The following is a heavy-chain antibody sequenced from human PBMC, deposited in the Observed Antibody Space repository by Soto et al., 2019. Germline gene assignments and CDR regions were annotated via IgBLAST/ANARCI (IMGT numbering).Heavy chain of an antibody. CDR1: GFTFSSYA. CDR2: ISYDGSNK. V-gene: IGHV3-30-3*01. Sequence: QVQLVESGGGVVQPGRSLRLSCATSGFTFSSYAMHWVRQAPGKGLEWVAVISYDGSNKYYADSVNGRFTISRDNSKNTLFLQVNSLRAEDTAVYYCARPLWRDDYNWGYFDLWGRGTLVTVSS. J-gene: IGHJ2*01. D-gene: IGHD4-4*01. CDR3: ARPLWRDDYNWGYFDL.